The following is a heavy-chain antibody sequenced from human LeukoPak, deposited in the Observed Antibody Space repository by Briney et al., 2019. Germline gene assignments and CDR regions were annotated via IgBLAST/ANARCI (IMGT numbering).Heavy chain of an antibody. CDR2: LNPSSGTT. J-gene: IGHJ4*02. Sequence: ASVKASCKASGYSFTRYFIHWVRQAPGQGLEWIGILNPSSGTTTYAQKFQGRVTMTRDMSSDTANMELGSLRSGDTALYYDYWGQGTQVTVSS. V-gene: IGHV1-46*01. CDR3: Y. CDR1: GYSFTRYF.